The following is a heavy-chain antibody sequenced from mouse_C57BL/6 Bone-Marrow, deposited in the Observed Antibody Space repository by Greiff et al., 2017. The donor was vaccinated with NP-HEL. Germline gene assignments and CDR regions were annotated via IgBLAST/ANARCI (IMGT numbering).Heavy chain of an antibody. V-gene: IGHV1-82*01. CDR2: IYPGDGDT. J-gene: IGHJ3*01. CDR1: GYAFSSSW. CDR3: EAKLRLRPAWFAY. D-gene: IGHD3-2*02. Sequence: QVQLKQSGPELVKPGASVKISCKASGYAFSSSWMNWVKQRPGKGLEWIGRIYPGDGDTNYNGKFKGKATLTADKSSSTAYMQLSSLTSEDSAVYVCEAKLRLRPAWFAYWGQGTLVTVSA.